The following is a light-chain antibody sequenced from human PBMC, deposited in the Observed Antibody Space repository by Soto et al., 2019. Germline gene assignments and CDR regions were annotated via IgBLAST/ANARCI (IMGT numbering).Light chain of an antibody. J-gene: IGKJ1*01. CDR3: QQYSSSRT. CDR1: PSVSGSN. Sequence: LTQSPGTVSLSPWERATLSCRASPSVSGSNLAWYQQKPGQAPRLVIYGASSRATGIPDRFSGSGSGTDFTLTISRLEPEDFAVYYCQQYSSSRTFGQGTKVDIK. V-gene: IGKV3-20*01. CDR2: GAS.